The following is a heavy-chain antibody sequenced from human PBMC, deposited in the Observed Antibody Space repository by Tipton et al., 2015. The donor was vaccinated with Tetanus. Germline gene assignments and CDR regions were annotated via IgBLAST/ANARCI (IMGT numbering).Heavy chain of an antibody. CDR1: GYTFTSHY. CDR2: INPSGGYT. J-gene: IGHJ3*01. CDR3: ARERGNRGNAFDW. D-gene: IGHD3-16*01. Sequence: QLVQSGPEVKKPGASVNVSCKASGYTFTSHYVHWVRQAPGQGLEWMGMINPSGGYTRSAQTLQGRVKMTRDTATTTVYMELSSLRPADSAVYYWARERGNRGNAFDWWGQGTMVAVSS. V-gene: IGHV1-46*04.